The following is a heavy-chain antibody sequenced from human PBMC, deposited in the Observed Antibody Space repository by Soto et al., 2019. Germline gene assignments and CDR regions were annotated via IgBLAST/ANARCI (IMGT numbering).Heavy chain of an antibody. CDR3: AKAPWGHVEYSSPTLNWFDP. V-gene: IGHV3-23*01. CDR1: GFTFSSYA. CDR2: ISGSGGST. J-gene: IGHJ5*02. Sequence: GGSLRLSCAASGFTFSSYAMSWVRQAPGKGPEWVSAISGSGGSTYYADSVKGRFTISRDNSKNTLYLQMNSLRAEDTAVYYCAKAPWGHVEYSSPTLNWFDPWGQGTLVTVSS. D-gene: IGHD6-6*01.